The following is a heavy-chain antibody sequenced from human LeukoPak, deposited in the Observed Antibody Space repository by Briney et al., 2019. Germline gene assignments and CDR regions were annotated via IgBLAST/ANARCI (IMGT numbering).Heavy chain of an antibody. CDR3: AKTNGYGLIDI. J-gene: IGHJ3*02. D-gene: IGHD3-22*01. Sequence: SETLSLTCTVSSGSISTSNYYWGWVRQPPGKALEWIGNIFYSGSTYYSPSLKSRVTISLDTPTHPSSLKLNSVTAADTAVYFCAKTNGYGLIDIWGRGTMVTVSS. V-gene: IGHV4-39*07. CDR1: SGSISTSNYY. CDR2: IFYSGST.